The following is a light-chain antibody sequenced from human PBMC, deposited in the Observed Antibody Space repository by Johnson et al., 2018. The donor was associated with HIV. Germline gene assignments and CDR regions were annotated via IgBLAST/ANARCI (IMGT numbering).Light chain of an antibody. Sequence: QSVLTQPPSVSAAPGQKVIISCSGSSSNIGNNYVSWYQQLPGTAPKLLIYDNNKRPSGIPDRFSGSKSGTSATLGITGLQTGDEADYYCGTCDSSLSANVFGTGTKVTVL. V-gene: IGLV1-51*01. CDR3: GTCDSSLSANV. CDR2: DNN. CDR1: SSNIGNNY. J-gene: IGLJ1*01.